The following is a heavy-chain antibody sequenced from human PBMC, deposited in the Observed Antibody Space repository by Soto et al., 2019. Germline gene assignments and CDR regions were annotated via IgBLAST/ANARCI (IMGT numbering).Heavy chain of an antibody. CDR2: IYYSGST. CDR3: ARGDGYDHESPPYYFDY. V-gene: IGHV4-30-4*01. Sequence: PSETLSLTCTVSGGSISSGDHYWSWIRQPPGKGLEWIGYIYYSGSTYYNPSLKSRVTISVDTSKNQFSLKLSSVTAADTAVYYCARGDGYDHESPPYYFDYWGQGTLVTVSS. CDR1: GGSISSGDHY. D-gene: IGHD5-12*01. J-gene: IGHJ4*02.